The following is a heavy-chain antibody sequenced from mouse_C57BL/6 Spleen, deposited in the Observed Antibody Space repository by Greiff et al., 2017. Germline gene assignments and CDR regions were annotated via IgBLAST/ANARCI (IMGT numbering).Heavy chain of an antibody. Sequence: VQLQQPGAELVKPGASVKLSCKASGYTFTSYWMHWVKQRPGQGLVWIGMIHPNSGSTNYNEKFKSKATLTVDKSSSTAYMQLSSLTSEDSAVYSCARSPITTVVANYFDYWGQGTTLTVSS. V-gene: IGHV1-64*01. CDR2: IHPNSGST. J-gene: IGHJ2*01. D-gene: IGHD1-1*01. CDR1: GYTFTSYW. CDR3: ARSPITTVVANYFDY.